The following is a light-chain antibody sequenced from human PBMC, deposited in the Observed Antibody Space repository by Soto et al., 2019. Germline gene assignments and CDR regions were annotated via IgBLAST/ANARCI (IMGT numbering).Light chain of an antibody. V-gene: IGKV1-39*01. J-gene: IGKJ5*01. CDR1: QSINNY. CDR3: QQSLTMPIT. Sequence: DIQMTQSPASLAVSVGDRVTISCRASQSINNYLNWYLQRPGQAPKLLIRSASTLQRGVPSRFSGSGSRTEFTLTIADLQSDDFGTYYCQQSLTMPITFGHGTRREIK. CDR2: SAS.